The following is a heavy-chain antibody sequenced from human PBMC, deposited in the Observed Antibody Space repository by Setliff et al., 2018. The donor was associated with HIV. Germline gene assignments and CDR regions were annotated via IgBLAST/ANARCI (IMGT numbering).Heavy chain of an antibody. D-gene: IGHD3-10*01. J-gene: IGHJ4*02. CDR3: AGHFYYSGSGIWAGLDS. Sequence: SETLSLTCTVSGVSISNYYWSWIRQPAGKGLEWIGRIYTSGNTNYNPSLKSRVTMSVDTSKKQFSLKLTSVTAADTAVYYRAGHFYYSGSGIWAGLDSWGQGTLVTVS. V-gene: IGHV4-4*07. CDR2: IYTSGNT. CDR1: GVSISNYY.